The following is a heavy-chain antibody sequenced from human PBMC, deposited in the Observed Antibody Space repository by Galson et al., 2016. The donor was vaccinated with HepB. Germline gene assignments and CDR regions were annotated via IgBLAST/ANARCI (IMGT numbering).Heavy chain of an antibody. CDR1: GFTFSNFA. V-gene: IGHV3-23*01. CDR3: AKVGIMGASDDAFDM. Sequence: SLRLSCAASGFTFSNFAMSWVRQAPGTGLEWVSSIRSGDGASHYADSVKGRLTISRDNFKNTLYLQMNSLIAEDTAVYYCAKVGIMGASDDAFDMWGQGTMVTVSS. CDR2: IRSGDGAS. D-gene: IGHD1-26*01. J-gene: IGHJ3*02.